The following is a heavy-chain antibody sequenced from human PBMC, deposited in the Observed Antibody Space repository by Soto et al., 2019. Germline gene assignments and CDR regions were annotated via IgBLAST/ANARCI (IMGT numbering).Heavy chain of an antibody. J-gene: IGHJ3*02. CDR3: ARVGATTNAFDI. CDR1: GFSLSTSGVG. CDR2: IYWDDDK. Sequence: QITLKESGPTLVKPTQTLTLTCTFSGFSLSTSGVGVGWIRQPPGKALEWLALIYWDDDKRYSPSLKSRLNITKDTSKNQVVLTMTNMDPVDTATYYCARVGATTNAFDIWGQGTMVTVSS. V-gene: IGHV2-5*02. D-gene: IGHD1-26*01.